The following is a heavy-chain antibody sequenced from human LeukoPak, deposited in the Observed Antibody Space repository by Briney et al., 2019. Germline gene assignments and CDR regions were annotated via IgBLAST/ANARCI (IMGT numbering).Heavy chain of an antibody. J-gene: IGHJ4*02. CDR1: GGTFSSYA. CDR3: ARDLVVSCSSTSCSVAPSDF. D-gene: IGHD2-2*01. CDR2: IIPILGIA. Sequence: SVKVSCKASGGTFSSYAITWVRQAPGQGLEWMGRIIPILGIATYAQNFQGRVTITADKSTSTAYMELSSLRSEDTAVYYCARDLVVSCSSTSCSVAPSDFWGQGTLVTISS. V-gene: IGHV1-69*04.